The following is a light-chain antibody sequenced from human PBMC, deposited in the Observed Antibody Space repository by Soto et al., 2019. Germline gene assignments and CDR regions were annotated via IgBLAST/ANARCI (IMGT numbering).Light chain of an antibody. V-gene: IGKV3-15*01. CDR2: GAS. J-gene: IGKJ1*01. Sequence: EIVMTQSPDTLSLSAWEGATLSCRVSQSIRSNLASYQQRPGQAPRLLMYGASTRADSIPARFTGSGSGTAFTPTISSLQSQDFAVYYCQQYHIWPPWTSGQGTKVDIK. CDR1: QSIRSN. CDR3: QQYHIWPPWT.